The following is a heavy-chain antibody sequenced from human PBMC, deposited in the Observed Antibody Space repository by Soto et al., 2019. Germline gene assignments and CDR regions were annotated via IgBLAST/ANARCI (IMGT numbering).Heavy chain of an antibody. V-gene: IGHV3-48*03. CDR3: ARDRGGCSSTSCYQDDAFDI. D-gene: IGHD2-2*01. J-gene: IGHJ3*02. CDR1: GFTFSSYE. Sequence: GGSLRLSXAASGFTFSSYEMNWVRQAPGKGLEWVSYISSSGSTIYYADSVKGRFTISRDNAKNSLYLQMNSLRAEDTAVYYCARDRGGCSSTSCYQDDAFDIWGQGTMVTVSS. CDR2: ISSSGSTI.